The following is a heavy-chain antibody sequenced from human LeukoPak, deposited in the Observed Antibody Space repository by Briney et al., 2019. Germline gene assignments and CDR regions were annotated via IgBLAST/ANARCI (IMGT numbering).Heavy chain of an antibody. CDR3: AREVAPRGNDY. Sequence: ASVTVSCKASGYTFTGYYMHWVRQAPGQGLEWMGRINPNSGDTNYAQKFQGRVTMTRDTSISTAYMELSRLRSDDTAVYYCAREVAPRGNDYWGQGTLVTVSS. D-gene: IGHD3-16*01. V-gene: IGHV1-2*06. CDR1: GYTFTGYY. CDR2: INPNSGDT. J-gene: IGHJ4*02.